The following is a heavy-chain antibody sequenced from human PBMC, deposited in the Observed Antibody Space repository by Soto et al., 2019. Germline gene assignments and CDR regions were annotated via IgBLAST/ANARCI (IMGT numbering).Heavy chain of an antibody. CDR1: GGSISSGGYY. CDR3: ARGIGFSTPEDY. CDR2: IYYSGST. J-gene: IGHJ4*02. V-gene: IGHV4-31*03. Sequence: SETLSLTCTVSGGSISSGGYYWSWIRQHPGKGLEWIGYIYYSGSTYYNPSLKSRVTISVDTSKNQFSLKLSSVTAADTAVYYCARGIGFSTPEDYWSQGTLVTVSS. D-gene: IGHD3-3*01.